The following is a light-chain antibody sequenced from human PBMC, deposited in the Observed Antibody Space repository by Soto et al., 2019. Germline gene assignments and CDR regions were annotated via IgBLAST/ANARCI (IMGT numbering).Light chain of an antibody. Sequence: EIVMTQSPATLSVSPGERATISCRASQSVRNNLAWYQQKPGQAPRLLIYGASTRATGIPARFSGSGSGTELPLTISSLQSEDFAVYYCQQSNNWPPWTFGQGTKVEIK. CDR1: QSVRNN. CDR2: GAS. J-gene: IGKJ1*01. CDR3: QQSNNWPPWT. V-gene: IGKV3-15*01.